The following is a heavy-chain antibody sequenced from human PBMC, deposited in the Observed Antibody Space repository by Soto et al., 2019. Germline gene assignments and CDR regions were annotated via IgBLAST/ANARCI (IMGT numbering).Heavy chain of an antibody. CDR1: GYTLTELS. Sequence: QVQLVQSGAEVKKPGASVKVSGKVSGYTLTELSMHWVRQAPGKGLEWLGGFDPEDGETIYAHKFQGRVTMTEDTSTDTAYMELSSLRSEDTAVYYCDCSSRWKRDIDYWGQGTLFTVSS. V-gene: IGHV1-24*01. CDR3: DCSSRWKRDIDY. J-gene: IGHJ4*02. D-gene: IGHD6-13*01. CDR2: FDPEDGET.